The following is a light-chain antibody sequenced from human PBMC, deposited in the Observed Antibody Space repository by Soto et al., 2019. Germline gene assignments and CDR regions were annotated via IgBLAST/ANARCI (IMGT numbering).Light chain of an antibody. CDR1: SGHSNYA. CDR2: LNSDGSH. V-gene: IGLV4-69*01. CDR3: QTWGSGIVV. Sequence: QPVLTQSPSASASLGASVKLTCTLSSGHSNYAIAWHQQQSEKGPRYLMKLNSDGSHSKGDGIPDRFSGSISGAERYLTIYSLQSEDEADYYCQTWGSGIVVFGGGTKLTVL. J-gene: IGLJ2*01.